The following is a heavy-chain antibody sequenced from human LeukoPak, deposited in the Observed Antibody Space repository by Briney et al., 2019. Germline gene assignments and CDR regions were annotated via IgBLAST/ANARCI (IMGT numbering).Heavy chain of an antibody. D-gene: IGHD3-22*01. CDR2: INHSGST. Sequence: SETLSLTCTVSGGSISSYYWSWIRQPPGKGLEWIGEINHSGSTNYNPSLKSRVTISVDTSKNQFSLKLSSVTAADTAVYYCARGYSKWLLLPYCFDYWGQGTLVTVSS. CDR1: GGSISSYY. J-gene: IGHJ4*02. V-gene: IGHV4-34*01. CDR3: ARGYSKWLLLPYCFDY.